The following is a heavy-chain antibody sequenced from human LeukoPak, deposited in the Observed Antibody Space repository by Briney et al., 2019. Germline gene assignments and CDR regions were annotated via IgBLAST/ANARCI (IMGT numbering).Heavy chain of an antibody. D-gene: IGHD4-11*01. J-gene: IGHJ4*02. CDR1: GGSISSGDYY. CDR2: IYYSGST. CDR3: ARRYSNYFFDY. V-gene: IGHV4-30-4*08. Sequence: SETLSLTCTVSGGSISSGDYYWSWIRQPPGKGLEWIGYIYYSGSTYYNASLKSRVTISVDTSKNQFSLKLSSVTAADTAVYYCARRYSNYFFDYWGQGTLVTVSS.